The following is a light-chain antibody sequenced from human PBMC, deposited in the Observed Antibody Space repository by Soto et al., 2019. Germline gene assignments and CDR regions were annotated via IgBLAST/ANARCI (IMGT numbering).Light chain of an antibody. Sequence: DIQLTQSPSSVSASVGDTINITCRASQDIEKWLAWYQQKPGRAPKVLIYAASHLESGVPSRFSSSGSGTEFSLTISSLQTEDFATYFCHQAGTFPFTFGPGTKVDIK. V-gene: IGKV1-12*01. CDR2: AAS. J-gene: IGKJ3*01. CDR1: QDIEKW. CDR3: HQAGTFPFT.